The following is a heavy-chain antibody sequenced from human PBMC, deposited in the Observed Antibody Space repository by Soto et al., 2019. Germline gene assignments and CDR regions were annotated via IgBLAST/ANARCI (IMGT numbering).Heavy chain of an antibody. V-gene: IGHV4-59*01. CDR1: GGSISSYY. CDR2: IYYSGST. CDR3: ARVSGYSYGFFDY. D-gene: IGHD5-18*01. Sequence: KASETLSLTCTVSGGSISSYYWSWIRQPPGKGLEWIGYIYYSGSTNYNPSLKSRVTISVDTSKNQFSLKLSSVTAADTAVYYCARVSGYSYGFFDYWGQGTLVTVSS. J-gene: IGHJ4*02.